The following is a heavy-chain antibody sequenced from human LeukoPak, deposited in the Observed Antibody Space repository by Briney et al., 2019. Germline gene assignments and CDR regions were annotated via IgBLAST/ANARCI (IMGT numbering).Heavy chain of an antibody. Sequence: SETLSLTCTVSAGSMRSHYWSWIRQPPGKGLEWMGCIYYSGTTRYKPSLQSRVTISADTSNNQFSLKLTSVTAADTAVYYCARLLDNDSSGDPDTFDMWGQGTMVTVS. J-gene: IGHJ3*02. CDR2: IYYSGTT. CDR3: ARLLDNDSSGDPDTFDM. V-gene: IGHV4-59*11. CDR1: AGSMRSHY. D-gene: IGHD3-22*01.